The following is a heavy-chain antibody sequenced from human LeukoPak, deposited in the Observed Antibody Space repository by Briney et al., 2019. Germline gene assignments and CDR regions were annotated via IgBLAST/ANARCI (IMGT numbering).Heavy chain of an antibody. D-gene: IGHD5-18*01. Sequence: GGSLRLSCAASGLTFSTYTMNWVRQAPGKGLEWVSTVSDSSGVHYSDSVKGRFTISRDNARNSLYLQMNSLRDEDTAVYYCARDGLHTAHFDYWGQGTLVTVSS. CDR3: ARDGLHTAHFDY. J-gene: IGHJ4*02. V-gene: IGHV3-48*02. CDR1: GLTFSTYT. CDR2: VSDSSGV.